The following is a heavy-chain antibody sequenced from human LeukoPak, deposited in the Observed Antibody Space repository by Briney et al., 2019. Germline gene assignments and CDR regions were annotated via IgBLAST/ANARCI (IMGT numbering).Heavy chain of an antibody. CDR1: GGTFSSYA. J-gene: IGHJ6*02. Sequence: VKVSCKASGGTFSSYAISWVRQVPGQGLEWMGGIIPIFGTANYAQKFQGRVTITADESTSTAYMELSSLRSEDTAVYYCARSFAGFDYSLYYYYYGMDVWGQGTTVTVSS. CDR2: IIPIFGTA. D-gene: IGHD4-11*01. V-gene: IGHV1-69*13. CDR3: ARSFAGFDYSLYYYYYGMDV.